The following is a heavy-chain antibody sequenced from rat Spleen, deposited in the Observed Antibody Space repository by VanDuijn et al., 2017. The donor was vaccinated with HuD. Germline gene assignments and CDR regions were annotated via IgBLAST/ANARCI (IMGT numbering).Heavy chain of an antibody. J-gene: IGHJ3*01. CDR3: ARLGGLRNWFAY. CDR1: GFTFSDYY. CDR2: ISYDGTAT. D-gene: IGHD4-3*01. V-gene: IGHV5-22*01. Sequence: EVQLVESGGALVQPGRSMNLSCAASGFTFSDYYMAWVRQAPKKGLEWVASISYDGTATYYRDSVKGRFTLSRDNAKSTLYLQMGSLRSEDTATYFCARLGGLRNWFAYWGQGTLVTVSS.